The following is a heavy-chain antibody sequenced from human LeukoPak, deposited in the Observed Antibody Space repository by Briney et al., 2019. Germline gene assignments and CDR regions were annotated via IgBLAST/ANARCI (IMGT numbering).Heavy chain of an antibody. V-gene: IGHV3-30-3*01. CDR2: ISYDGSNK. CDR1: GFTFSSYA. D-gene: IGHD6-19*01. J-gene: IGHJ4*02. Sequence: GGSLRLSCAASGFTFSSYAMHWVRQAPGKRLEWVAVISYDGSNKYYADSVKGRFTISRDNSKNTLYLQMNSLRAEDTAVYYCARDSLIAVAGTGHYFDYWGQGTLVTVSS. CDR3: ARDSLIAVAGTGHYFDY.